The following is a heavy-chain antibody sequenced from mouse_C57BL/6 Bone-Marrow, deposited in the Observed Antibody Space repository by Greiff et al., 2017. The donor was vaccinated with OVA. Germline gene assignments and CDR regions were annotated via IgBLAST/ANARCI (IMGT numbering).Heavy chain of an antibody. Sequence: EVLLVESGGGLVKPGGSLKLSCAASGFTFSSYAMSWVRQTPEKRLEWVATISDGGSYTYYPDNVKGRFTISRDNAKNNLYLQMSQLESEDTAMYYCARHYGNSFAYWGQGTLVTVSA. CDR1: GFTFSSYA. V-gene: IGHV5-4*01. CDR3: ARHYGNSFAY. CDR2: ISDGGSYT. D-gene: IGHD2-1*01. J-gene: IGHJ3*01.